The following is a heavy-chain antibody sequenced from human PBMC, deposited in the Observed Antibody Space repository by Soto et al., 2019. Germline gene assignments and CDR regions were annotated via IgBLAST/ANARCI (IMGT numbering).Heavy chain of an antibody. Sequence: PGGSLRLSCAASGFTFSSYAMSWVRQAPGKGLEWVSAISGSGGSTYYADSVKGRFTISRDNSKNTLYLQMNSLRAEDTAVYYCAKTTYCSGGSCYLGHFDYWGQGTLVTVSS. CDR1: GFTFSSYA. D-gene: IGHD2-15*01. J-gene: IGHJ4*02. CDR3: AKTTYCSGGSCYLGHFDY. V-gene: IGHV3-23*01. CDR2: ISGSGGST.